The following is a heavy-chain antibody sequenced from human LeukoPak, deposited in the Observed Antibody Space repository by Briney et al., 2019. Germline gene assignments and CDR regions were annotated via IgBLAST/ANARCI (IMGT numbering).Heavy chain of an antibody. CDR3: AKGGYRAYCTTRSCQSWFDS. V-gene: IGHV3-11*01. Sequence: KTGGSLRLSCAASGFNFNDYYMSWIRQAPGEGLEWVSYIGNSGGTIYYADSVKGRFTISRDNSNNTLYLQMNSLRAEDTAVYYCAKGGYRAYCTTRSCQSWFDSWGQGTLVIVAS. CDR2: IGNSGGTI. D-gene: IGHD2-8*01. J-gene: IGHJ5*01. CDR1: GFNFNDYY.